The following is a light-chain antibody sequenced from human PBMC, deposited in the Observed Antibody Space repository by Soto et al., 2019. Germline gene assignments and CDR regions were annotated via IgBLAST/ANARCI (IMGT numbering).Light chain of an antibody. V-gene: IGKV3-20*01. CDR1: QSVSSSY. CDR2: GGS. J-gene: IGKJ2*01. CDR3: QQYRDSPYT. Sequence: DIVLTQSPGTLSLSPGERATLSCRASQSVSSSYLAWYQQRPGQAPRLLIYGGSSRATGIPDRFSGSGSGTDFPLTISELEPEDLAVYYCQQYRDSPYTFGQGTKLEIK.